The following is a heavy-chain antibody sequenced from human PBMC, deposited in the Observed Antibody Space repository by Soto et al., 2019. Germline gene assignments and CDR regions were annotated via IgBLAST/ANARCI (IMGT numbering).Heavy chain of an antibody. V-gene: IGHV3-23*01. CDR3: AKAHVYDKSKGQFDY. CDR2: ISGSGGST. Sequence: EVQLLESGGGLVQPGGSLRLSCAASGFTFSSYAMSWVRQAPGKGLEWVSAISGSGGSTYYADSVKGRFTISRDNSKSTLDLQMNSLRAEDTAVYYCAKAHVYDKSKGQFDYWGQGTLVTVSS. D-gene: IGHD2-8*01. CDR1: GFTFSSYA. J-gene: IGHJ4*02.